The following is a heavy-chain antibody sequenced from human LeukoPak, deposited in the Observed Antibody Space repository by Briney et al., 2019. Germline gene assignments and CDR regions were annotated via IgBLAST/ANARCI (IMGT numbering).Heavy chain of an antibody. CDR2: IYHSGST. J-gene: IGHJ4*02. CDR3: ASGDTTMAIDY. Sequence: PSETLSLTCAVFGGSISSGGYSWSWIRQPPGKGLEWIGYIYHSGSTYYNPSLKSRVTISVDRSKNQFSLKLSSVTAADTAVYYCASGDTTMAIDYWGQGTLVTVSS. CDR1: GGSISSGGYS. D-gene: IGHD5-18*01. V-gene: IGHV4-30-2*01.